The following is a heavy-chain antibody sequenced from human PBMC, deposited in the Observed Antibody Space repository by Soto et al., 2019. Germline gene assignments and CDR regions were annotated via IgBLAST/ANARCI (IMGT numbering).Heavy chain of an antibody. CDR3: ARDLAFGLSDY. Sequence: QVQLVQSGAEVKKPGASVKVSCKASGYTFTSYAIHWVRQAPGQRLEWMGWINAGNGNTKYSQKFQGRVTITRDTSASTAYMELSSLRSEDTAVYYCARDLAFGLSDYWDQGTLVTVSS. CDR1: GYTFTSYA. D-gene: IGHD3-10*01. J-gene: IGHJ4*02. CDR2: INAGNGNT. V-gene: IGHV1-3*01.